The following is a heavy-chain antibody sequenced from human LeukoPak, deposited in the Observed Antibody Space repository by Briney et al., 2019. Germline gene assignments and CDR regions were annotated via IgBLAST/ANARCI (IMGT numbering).Heavy chain of an antibody. CDR2: ISSSSSYI. D-gene: IGHD6-13*01. Sequence: GGSLRLSCAASGFTFSSYSMNWVRHAPGKGLEWVSSISSSSSYIYYADSVKGRFTISRDNAKNSLYLQMNSLRAEDTAVYYCARDLYSSSWYPQPPFDYWGQGTLVTVSS. V-gene: IGHV3-21*01. CDR1: GFTFSSYS. CDR3: ARDLYSSSWYPQPPFDY. J-gene: IGHJ4*02.